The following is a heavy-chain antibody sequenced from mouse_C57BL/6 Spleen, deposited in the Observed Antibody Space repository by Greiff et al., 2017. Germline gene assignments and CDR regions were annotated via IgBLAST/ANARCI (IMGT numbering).Heavy chain of an antibody. V-gene: IGHV2-2*01. CDR3: ARNGGITTVYVDY. Sequence: VQLQESGPGLVQPSQSLSITCTVSGFSLTSYGVHWVRQSPGKGLEWLGVIWSGGSTNYNAAFISRLSISKDNSKSQVFFKMNSLQADDTAIYYWARNGGITTVYVDYWGQGTTLTVSS. J-gene: IGHJ2*01. D-gene: IGHD1-1*01. CDR1: GFSLTSYG. CDR2: IWSGGST.